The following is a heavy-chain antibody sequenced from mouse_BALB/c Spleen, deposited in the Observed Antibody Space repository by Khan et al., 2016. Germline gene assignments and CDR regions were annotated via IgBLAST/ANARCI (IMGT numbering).Heavy chain of an antibody. V-gene: IGHV3-2*02. Sequence: VQLQQSGPGLVKPSQSLSLTCTVTGYSITSDYAWNWIRQFPGNKLEWMGYISYSGSTSYNPSLKSRISITRDTSKNQFFLQLNSVTTEDTATYYCARGLGSFAYWGQGTLVTVSA. D-gene: IGHD4-1*01. CDR2: ISYSGST. CDR1: GYSITSDYA. J-gene: IGHJ3*01. CDR3: ARGLGSFAY.